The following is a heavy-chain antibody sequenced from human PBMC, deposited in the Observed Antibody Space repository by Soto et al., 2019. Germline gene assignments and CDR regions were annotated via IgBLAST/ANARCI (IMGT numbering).Heavy chain of an antibody. V-gene: IGHV3-15*01. CDR2: IKSETDGGTT. CDR1: GFTFSNAW. Sequence: EVQLVESGGGLVKPGGSLRLSCAASGFTFSNAWMSWVRQAPGKGLEWVGRIKSETDGGTTDYAAPVKGRFTISRDDSKNTLYLQMNSLKTEDTAVYYCTTSIVVVPAAMFYYYYGMDVWGQGTTVTVSS. D-gene: IGHD2-2*01. J-gene: IGHJ6*02. CDR3: TTSIVVVPAAMFYYYYGMDV.